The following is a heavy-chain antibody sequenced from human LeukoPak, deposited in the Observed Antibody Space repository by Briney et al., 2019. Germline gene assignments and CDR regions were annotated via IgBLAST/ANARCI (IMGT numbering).Heavy chain of an antibody. J-gene: IGHJ3*02. CDR3: ARARLTYCYDSSGRYDAFDI. CDR2: IYYSGRT. V-gene: IGHV4-39*01. Sequence: SETLSLTCTVSGGSTSSSDYHWGWIRQSPGKGLEWIGSIYYSGRTYYNPSLKSRLTISVDTSKNQFSLKLSSVTAADTAVYYCARARLTYCYDSSGRYDAFDIWGQGTMVTVSS. CDR1: GGSTSSSDYH. D-gene: IGHD3-22*01.